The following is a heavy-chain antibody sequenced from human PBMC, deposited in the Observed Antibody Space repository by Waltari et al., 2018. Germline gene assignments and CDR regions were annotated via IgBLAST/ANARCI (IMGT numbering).Heavy chain of an antibody. CDR3: ADGTRDGYNFDY. D-gene: IGHD5-12*01. Sequence: VKPSQTLSLTCTVSGGSISSGGYYWSWIRQHPGKGLEWIGYIYYSGSTYYNPSLKSRVTISVDTSKNQFSLKLSSVTAADTAVYYCADGTRDGYNFDYWGQGTLVTVSS. CDR2: IYYSGST. CDR1: GGSISSGGYY. J-gene: IGHJ4*02. V-gene: IGHV4-31*03.